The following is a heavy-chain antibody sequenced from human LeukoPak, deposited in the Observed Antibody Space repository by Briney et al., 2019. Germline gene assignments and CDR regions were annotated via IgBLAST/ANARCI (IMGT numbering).Heavy chain of an antibody. CDR1: GVTFSSYW. CDR2: IKEDGSAK. J-gene: IGHJ3*01. CDR3: ARDYDYFSGHNLDAFDV. D-gene: IGHD3-16*01. Sequence: GGSLRLSCVASGVTFSSYWMTWVRQAPGKGLEWVANIKEDGSAKSYVDSVKGRFTISRDNAKNSLYLQMNSLRVEDTAVYYCARDYDYFSGHNLDAFDVWGQGTTVTVSS. V-gene: IGHV3-7*01.